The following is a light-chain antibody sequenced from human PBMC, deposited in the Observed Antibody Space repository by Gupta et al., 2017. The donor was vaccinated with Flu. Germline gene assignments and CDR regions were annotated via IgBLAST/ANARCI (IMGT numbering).Light chain of an antibody. J-gene: IGKJ1*01. CDR2: GAS. CDR1: QSVSSN. CDR3: QQYNNWET. V-gene: IGKV3-15*01. Sequence: ETVMTQSPAPLSVSPGERATLSCRASQSVSSNLAWYQQKPGQAPRLLLYGASTRATGIPARFSGSGSGTEFTLTISSLQSEDFAVYYCQQYNNWETFGQGTRVEIK.